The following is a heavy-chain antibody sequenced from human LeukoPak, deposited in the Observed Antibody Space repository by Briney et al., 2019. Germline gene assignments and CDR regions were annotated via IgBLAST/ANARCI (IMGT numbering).Heavy chain of an antibody. V-gene: IGHV3-21*01. CDR3: ARSLNFDIVVVPAATESYY. D-gene: IGHD2-2*01. J-gene: IGHJ4*02. CDR2: ISSSSSYI. CDR1: GFTSSSYS. Sequence: PGGSLRLSCAASGFTSSSYSMNWVRQAPGKGLEWVSSISSSSSYIYYADSVKGRFIISRDNAKNSLYLQVNSLRAEDTAVYYCARSLNFDIVVVPAATESYYWGQGTLVTVSS.